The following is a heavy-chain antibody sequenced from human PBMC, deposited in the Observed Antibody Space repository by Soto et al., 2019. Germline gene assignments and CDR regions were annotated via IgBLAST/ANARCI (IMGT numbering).Heavy chain of an antibody. V-gene: IGHV3-21*01. Sequence: PGGSLRLSCAASGFTFSSYSMNWVRQAPGKGLEWVSSISSSSSYIYYADSVKGRFTMSRDNAKNSLYLQMNSLRAEDTAVYYCARDRIVGATRDPNWFDPWGQGTLVTVSS. CDR1: GFTFSSYS. CDR2: ISSSSSYI. J-gene: IGHJ5*02. CDR3: ARDRIVGATRDPNWFDP. D-gene: IGHD1-26*01.